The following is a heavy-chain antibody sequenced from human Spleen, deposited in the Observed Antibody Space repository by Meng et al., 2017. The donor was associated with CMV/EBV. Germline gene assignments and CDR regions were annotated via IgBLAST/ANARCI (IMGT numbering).Heavy chain of an antibody. V-gene: IGHV3-15*01. D-gene: IGHD3-3*01. CDR3: TTDQGPTRVLEWVLYRSDVDY. CDR1: GFSFSNAW. Sequence: GGSLRLSCAASGFSFSNAWMTWVRQAPGKGLEWVGRIKSKTDGGTTDYAAPVEGRFIISRDDSKNTLYLQMNSLKTGDTAVYYCTTDQGPTRVLEWVLYRSDVDYWGQGTLVTVSS. J-gene: IGHJ4*02. CDR2: IKSKTDGGTT.